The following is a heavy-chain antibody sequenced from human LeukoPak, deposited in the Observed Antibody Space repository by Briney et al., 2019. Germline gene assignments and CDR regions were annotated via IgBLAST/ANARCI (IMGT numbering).Heavy chain of an antibody. D-gene: IGHD6-19*01. CDR3: AREFRQTYSSGWSLDY. J-gene: IGHJ4*02. V-gene: IGHV3-53*01. CDR2: IYGGSNNT. Sequence: PGGSLRLSCAVSGFSVNNNYLSWVRQAPGKRLEWVSVIYGGSNNTHYADSVKGRSTISRDNSRNTVYLHMDSLRAEDTATYYCAREFRQTYSSGWSLDYWGQGTLVTVSS. CDR1: GFSVNNNY.